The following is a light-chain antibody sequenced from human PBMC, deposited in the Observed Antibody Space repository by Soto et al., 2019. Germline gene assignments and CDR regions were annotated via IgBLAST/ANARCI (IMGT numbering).Light chain of an antibody. CDR1: SSDVGGYNY. Sequence: LTQPASVSGSPGQSITISCTGTSSDVGGYNYVSWYQQHPGKAPKLMIYAVSNRPSGVSNRFSGSKSGNTASLTISGLQTEDEADYYCSSYTSSSTLGVFGTGTKVTVL. J-gene: IGLJ1*01. CDR3: SSYTSSSTLGV. CDR2: AVS. V-gene: IGLV2-14*01.